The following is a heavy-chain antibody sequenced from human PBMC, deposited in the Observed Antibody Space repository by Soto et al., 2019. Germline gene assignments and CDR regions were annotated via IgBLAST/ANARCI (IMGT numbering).Heavy chain of an antibody. Sequence: ASVKVTLQGSVWTFTSYGMSGVGPAAGQGLEWMGWISAYNGNTNNTQKLQGRVTMTIDTSTSKANMELRSLRSDDTAVYYCATHKDYYDSSGYHHWGQGTLVTVSS. CDR3: ATHKDYYDSSGYHH. CDR1: VWTFTSYG. V-gene: IGHV1-18*04. J-gene: IGHJ5*02. CDR2: ISAYNGNT. D-gene: IGHD3-22*01.